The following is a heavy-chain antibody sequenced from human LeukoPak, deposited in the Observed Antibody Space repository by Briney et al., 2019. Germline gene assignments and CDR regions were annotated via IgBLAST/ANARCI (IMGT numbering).Heavy chain of an antibody. CDR1: GFTVSSNY. CDR3: ARFATVVVTAIRKQDAFDI. D-gene: IGHD2-21*02. CDR2: IYSGGST. Sequence: GGSLRLSCAASGFTVSSNYMSWVRQAPGKGLEWVSVIYSGGSTYYAESVKGRFTISRDNTKNTLYLQMNSLRADDTAVYYCARFATVVVTAIRKQDAFDIWGQGTMVTVSS. J-gene: IGHJ3*02. V-gene: IGHV3-66*01.